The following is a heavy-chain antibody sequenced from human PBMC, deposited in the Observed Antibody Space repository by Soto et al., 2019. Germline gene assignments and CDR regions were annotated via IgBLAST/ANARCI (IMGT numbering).Heavy chain of an antibody. CDR2: ISYSGST. V-gene: IGHV4-61*08. CDR1: GGSVRSGGSY. Sequence: QVQLQESGPGLVKPSETLSLTCTVSGGSVRSGGSYWSWIRQPPGKGLEWIGYISYSGSTNYNPSLKSRVTMSVDTSKNHVSLKLSSVTAADTAVYYCARDYFNSSRHYYFDFWGQGTLVTVSS. J-gene: IGHJ4*02. CDR3: ARDYFNSSRHYYFDF. D-gene: IGHD3-22*01.